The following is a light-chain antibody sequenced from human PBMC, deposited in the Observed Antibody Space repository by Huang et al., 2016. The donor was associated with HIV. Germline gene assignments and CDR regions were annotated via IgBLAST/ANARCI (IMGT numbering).Light chain of an antibody. V-gene: IGKV1-33*01. CDR2: DEA. CDR1: RHIYSY. Sequence: DIQMTQSPSSLSASIGDRVTITCRASRHIYSYLNWYQHRPGKAPKLLIYDEANLEVGVPSRFSGSGAGRNVTLIISSLQPEDFATYYCQQYDSLPRTFGPGTKV. CDR3: QQYDSLPRT. J-gene: IGKJ3*01.